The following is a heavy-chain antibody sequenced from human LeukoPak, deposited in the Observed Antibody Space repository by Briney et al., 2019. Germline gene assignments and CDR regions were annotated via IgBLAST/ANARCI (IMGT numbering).Heavy chain of an antibody. CDR2: INPNSGGT. D-gene: IGHD6-19*01. CDR1: GYTFTGYY. CDR3: ARDRGAVAFFGAPAGFDL. Sequence: ASVKVSCKASGYTFTGYYMHWVRQAPGQGLEWMGWINPNSGGTNYAQKFQGRVTMTRDTSISTAYMELSRLRSDDTAVYYCARDRGAVAFFGAPAGFDLWGRGTLVTVSS. J-gene: IGHJ2*01. V-gene: IGHV1-2*02.